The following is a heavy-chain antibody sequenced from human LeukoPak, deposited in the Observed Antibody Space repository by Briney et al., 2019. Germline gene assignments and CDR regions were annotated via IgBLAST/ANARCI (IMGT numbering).Heavy chain of an antibody. D-gene: IGHD3-22*01. CDR2: INPNSGGT. V-gene: IGHV1-2*02. CDR3: ARERYYYDSSGYKRFDY. J-gene: IGHJ4*02. Sequence: ASVKVSCKASGYTFTGYYMHWVRQAPGQGLEWMGWINPNSGGTNYAQKFQGRVTMTRDTSISTAYMELSRLRSDDTAVYYCARERYYYDSSGYKRFDYWGQGTLVTVSS. CDR1: GYTFTGYY.